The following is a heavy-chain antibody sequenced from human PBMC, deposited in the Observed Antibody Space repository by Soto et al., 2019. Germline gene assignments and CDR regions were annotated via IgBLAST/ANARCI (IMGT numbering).Heavy chain of an antibody. V-gene: IGHV3-23*01. CDR1: GFTFRNFV. Sequence: EVHLLESGGAMVQPGGSLRLSCASSGFTFRNFVMSWVRQAPVQGLEWVSAIRATGGQTFYAVSVKGRFTISRDNSKNMVYLQVNSLRDENTALYFCAQDRGWGVVSPSPAYWGQGTLDTVST. CDR3: AQDRGWGVVSPSPAY. J-gene: IGHJ4*02. D-gene: IGHD2-21*01. CDR2: IRATGGQT.